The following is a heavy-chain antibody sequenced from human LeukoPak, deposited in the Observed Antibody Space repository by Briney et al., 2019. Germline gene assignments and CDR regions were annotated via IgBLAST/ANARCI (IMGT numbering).Heavy chain of an antibody. J-gene: IGHJ5*02. V-gene: IGHV1-2*02. CDR2: INPNSGGT. CDR3: ASEYYYDSSGYKPGNWFDP. D-gene: IGHD3-22*01. Sequence: ASVKVSCKASGYTFTSYYMHWVRQAPGQGLEWMGWINPNSGGTNYAQKFQGRVTMTRDTSISTAYMELSRLRSDDTAVYYCASEYYYDSSGYKPGNWFDPWGQGTLVTVSS. CDR1: GYTFTSYY.